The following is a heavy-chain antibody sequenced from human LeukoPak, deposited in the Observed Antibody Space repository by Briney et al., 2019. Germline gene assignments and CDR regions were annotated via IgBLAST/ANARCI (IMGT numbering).Heavy chain of an antibody. CDR2: INHSGST. CDR1: GGSFSGYY. D-gene: IGHD3-10*01. CDR3: GAGSYYADAFDI. V-gene: IGHV4-34*01. Sequence: SETLSLTCAVYGGSFSGYYWSWIRQPPGKVLEWIGEINHSGSTNYNPSLKSRVTISVDTSKNQSSLKLSSVTAADTAVYYCGAGSYYADAFDIWGQGTMVTVSS. J-gene: IGHJ3*02.